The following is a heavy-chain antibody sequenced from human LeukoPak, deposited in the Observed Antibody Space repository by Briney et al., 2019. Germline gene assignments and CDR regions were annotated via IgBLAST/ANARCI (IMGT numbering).Heavy chain of an antibody. D-gene: IGHD6-6*01. CDR2: IYHSGST. CDR3: ARHVGPIAARPPGWFDP. CDR1: GYSISSGYY. J-gene: IGHJ5*02. V-gene: IGHV4-38-2*01. Sequence: SETLSLTCAVSGYSISSGYYWGWIRQPPGKGLEWIGSIYHSGSTYYNPSLKSRVTISVDTSKNQFSLKLSSVTAADTAVYYCARHVGPIAARPPGWFDPWGQGTLVTVSS.